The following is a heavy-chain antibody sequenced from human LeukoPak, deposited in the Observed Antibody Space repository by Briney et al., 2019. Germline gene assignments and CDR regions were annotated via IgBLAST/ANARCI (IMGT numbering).Heavy chain of an antibody. V-gene: IGHV1-8*01. D-gene: IGHD4-17*01. CDR2: MNSNSGNT. CDR3: ARGRRGDYPTAGY. CDR1: GYTFTSYD. J-gene: IGHJ4*02. Sequence: ASVKVSCKASGYTFTSYDFNWVRQATGQGLEWMGWMNSNSGNTGYAQKFQGRVTMTRNTSISTAYMELSSLRSEDTAVYYCARGRRGDYPTAGYWGQGALVTVSS.